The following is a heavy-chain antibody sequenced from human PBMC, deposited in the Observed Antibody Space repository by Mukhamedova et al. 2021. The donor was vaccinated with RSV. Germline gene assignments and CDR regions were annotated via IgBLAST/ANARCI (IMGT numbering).Heavy chain of an antibody. D-gene: IGHD5-12*01. CDR3: TKNLAVVATTLGWFGF. V-gene: IGHV3-49*02. Sequence: IRSETYGGRTEYAASVKGRFTISRDDSKSIAYLQMNSLKTEDTAVYYCTKNLAVVATTLGWFGFWGQGTLVTVPS. J-gene: IGHJ5*01. CDR2: IRSETYGGRT.